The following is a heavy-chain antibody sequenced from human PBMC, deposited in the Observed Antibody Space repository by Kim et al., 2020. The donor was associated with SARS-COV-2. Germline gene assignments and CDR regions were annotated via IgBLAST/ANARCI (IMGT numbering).Heavy chain of an antibody. J-gene: IGHJ4*02. D-gene: IGHD6-13*01. CDR1: GVSVGSSAYY. CDR3: ARGRDIAAARYFDY. V-gene: IGHV4-39*06. Sequence: SETLSLTCTVSGVSVGSSAYYWGWFRQPPGKGLEWIGSIYYSGITYYNPSLKSRVTISLDTSKNQFPLKLSSVTAADMAVYYCARGRDIAAARYFDYWGQGTLVTVSS. CDR2: IYYSGIT.